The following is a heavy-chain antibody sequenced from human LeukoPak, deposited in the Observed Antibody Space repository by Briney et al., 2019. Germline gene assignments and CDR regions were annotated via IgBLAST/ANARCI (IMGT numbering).Heavy chain of an antibody. Sequence: GGSLRLSCAASGFIFENYAMHWVRQAPGKSLEWVSGISWNSGRIGYADSVKGRFTISRDNAKNSLYLQMNSLKTEDTALYYCARDPGSLPAAIGYCYYGMDVWGQGTTVTVSS. D-gene: IGHD2-2*02. CDR1: GFIFENYA. CDR2: ISWNSGRI. V-gene: IGHV3-9*01. J-gene: IGHJ6*02. CDR3: ARDPGSLPAAIGYCYYGMDV.